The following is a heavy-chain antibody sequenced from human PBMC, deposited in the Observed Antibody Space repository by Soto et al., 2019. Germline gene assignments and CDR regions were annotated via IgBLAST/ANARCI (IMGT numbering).Heavy chain of an antibody. CDR1: GFTLSNAW. Sequence: EVQLVESGGDLVKPGGSLRLSCAASGFTLSNAWMNWVRQAPGKGLEWVGRMKTKADGGTIDYAAPVKGRFIISRDYSKNTLSLQRNSLKTEDTGRYYCTTGPRLGSIRGADDTWGLGTLVTVSS. CDR3: TTGPRLGSIRGADDT. CDR2: MKTKADGGTI. D-gene: IGHD3-10*01. J-gene: IGHJ5*02. V-gene: IGHV3-15*07.